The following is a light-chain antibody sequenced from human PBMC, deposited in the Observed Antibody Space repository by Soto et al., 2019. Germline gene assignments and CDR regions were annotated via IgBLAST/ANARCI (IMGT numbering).Light chain of an antibody. Sequence: DIQMTQSPSTLSASVGGRVTITCRASQSVGTWVAWYQQKPGKAPKLLIYGASNLESGVPSRFSGSGSGTDFTLTISSLQPEDFATYYCQQLTNFRFTFGQGTKLDIK. J-gene: IGKJ2*01. CDR3: QQLTNFRFT. CDR1: QSVGTW. V-gene: IGKV1-5*01. CDR2: GAS.